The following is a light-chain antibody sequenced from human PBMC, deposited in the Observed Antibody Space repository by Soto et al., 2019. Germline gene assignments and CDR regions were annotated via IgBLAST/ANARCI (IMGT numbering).Light chain of an antibody. V-gene: IGLV1-40*01. CDR1: SSNIGAGHD. CDR2: GNT. CDR3: QSYDSSLSGVL. J-gene: IGLJ3*02. Sequence: QSVLTQPPSVSGAPGQRVTISCTGSSSNIGAGHDVHWYQQLPGTAPKLLIYGNTNRPSGVPDRFSGSKSGTSASLDITGLQAEDEADYYCQSYDSSLSGVLFGGGTKLTVL.